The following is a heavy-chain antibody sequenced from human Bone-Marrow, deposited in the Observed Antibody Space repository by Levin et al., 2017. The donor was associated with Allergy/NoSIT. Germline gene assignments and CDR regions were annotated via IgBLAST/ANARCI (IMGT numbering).Heavy chain of an antibody. CDR3: ARDLLYCGGECYDDVFDM. CDR1: GDTFTSFG. V-gene: IGHV1-18*01. D-gene: IGHD2-21*01. CDR2: ISGYNGDT. Sequence: ASVKVSCKASGDTFTSFGISWVRQAPGQGLEWMGWISGYNGDTNYARKLQGRVTMTTDTSTSTAYMELRSLRSDDTALYYCARDLLYCGGECYDDVFDMWGQGTMVTVSS. J-gene: IGHJ3*02.